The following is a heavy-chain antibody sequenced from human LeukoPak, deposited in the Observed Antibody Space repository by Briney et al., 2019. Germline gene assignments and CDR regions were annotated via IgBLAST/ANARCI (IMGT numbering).Heavy chain of an antibody. J-gene: IGHJ4*02. CDR3: ARVGLTNATHIVDY. Sequence: SETLSLTCAVYGGSFSGYYWSWIRQPPGKGLEWIGYIYHSGSTYYNPSLKSRVTISVDRSKNQFSLKLSSVTAADTAVYYCARVGLTNATHIVDYWGQGTLVTVSS. CDR2: IYHSGST. CDR1: GGSFSGYY. V-gene: IGHV4-34*01. D-gene: IGHD3-9*01.